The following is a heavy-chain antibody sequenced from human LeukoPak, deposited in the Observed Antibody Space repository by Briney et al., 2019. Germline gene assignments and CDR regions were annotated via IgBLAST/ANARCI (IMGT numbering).Heavy chain of an antibody. CDR1: GFTFSNYA. V-gene: IGHV3-23*01. CDR3: ATYSGSYYGGY. D-gene: IGHD1-26*01. Sequence: GGSLRLSCVASGFTFSNYAVSWVRQAPRKGLEWVSAISGGSTSTYYADSVKGRFTISRDNAKNSLYLQMNSLRAEDTAVYYCATYSGSYYGGYWGQGALVTVSS. J-gene: IGHJ4*02. CDR2: ISGGSTST.